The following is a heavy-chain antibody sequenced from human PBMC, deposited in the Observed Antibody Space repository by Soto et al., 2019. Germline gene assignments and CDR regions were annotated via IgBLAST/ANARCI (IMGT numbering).Heavy chain of an antibody. CDR2: IYHNGGT. D-gene: IGHD6-6*01. Sequence: QLQLQESGSGLVKPSQTLSLTCALSGDSISSGGFSWSWIRQPPGKGLEWIGYIYHNGGTYYNPSLKSRVTISVDRSTNQFSLKLSSVSAADTAVYYCTRVKQLVPWYFDLWGRGTLVTVSS. V-gene: IGHV4-30-2*01. CDR1: GDSISSGGFS. CDR3: TRVKQLVPWYFDL. J-gene: IGHJ2*01.